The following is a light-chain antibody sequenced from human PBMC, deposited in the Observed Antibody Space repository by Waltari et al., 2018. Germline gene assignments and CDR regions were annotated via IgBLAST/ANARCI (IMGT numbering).Light chain of an antibody. CDR1: QLGDKY. V-gene: IGLV3-1*01. CDR3: QVSDSSTVV. CDR2: QDN. Sequence: SYELTQPPSVSVSQGQTASITCSGDQLGDKYACWYQQRPGQSPVLVIYQDNRRPSGIPERFSGSNSGNTATLTISGTQAMDEADYYCQVSDSSTVVFGGGTKLTVL. J-gene: IGLJ2*01.